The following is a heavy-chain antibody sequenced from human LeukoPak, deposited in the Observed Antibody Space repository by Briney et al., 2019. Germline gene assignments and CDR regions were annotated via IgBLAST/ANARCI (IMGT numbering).Heavy chain of an antibody. CDR2: VSHSRST. D-gene: IGHD3-22*01. CDR1: GASISSGSYF. Sequence: PSETLSLTCTVSGASISSGSYFWGWIRQPPGKGLEWIGSVSHSRSTYSNPSLRSRVTISADTSKSQFSLELTSVTAADTALYYCARHSDSGGYETAFDIWGQGTMVTVSS. J-gene: IGHJ3*02. CDR3: ARHSDSGGYETAFDI. V-gene: IGHV4-39*01.